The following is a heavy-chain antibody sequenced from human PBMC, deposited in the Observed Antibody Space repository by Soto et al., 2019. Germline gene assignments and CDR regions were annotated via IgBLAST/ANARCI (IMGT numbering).Heavy chain of an antibody. V-gene: IGHV1-69*12. J-gene: IGHJ6*02. CDR3: ARKSPGLRYFDWPYYYYGMDV. Sequence: QVQLVQSGAEVKKPGSSVKVSCKASGGTFSSYAISWVRQAPGQGLEWMGGIIPIFGTANYAQKFQGRVTITADESTSTADMELSSLRSEDTAVYYCARKSPGLRYFDWPYYYYGMDVWGQGTTVTVSS. CDR2: IIPIFGTA. CDR1: GGTFSSYA. D-gene: IGHD3-9*01.